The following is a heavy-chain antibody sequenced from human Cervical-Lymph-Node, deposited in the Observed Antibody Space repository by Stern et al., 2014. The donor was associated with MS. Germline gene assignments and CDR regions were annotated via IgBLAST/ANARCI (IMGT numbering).Heavy chain of an antibody. Sequence: QVQLVESGGGLVKPGGSLRLSCAASGFTFSDYYMSWIRQAPGKGLEWVSYISSSSSYTNYADSVKGRFTISRDNAKNSLYLQMNSLRAEDTAVYYCARARGRGYYYYGMDVWGQGTTVTVSS. V-gene: IGHV3-11*06. J-gene: IGHJ6*02. CDR2: ISSSSSYT. CDR1: GFTFSDYY. CDR3: ARARGRGYYYYGMDV. D-gene: IGHD3-10*01.